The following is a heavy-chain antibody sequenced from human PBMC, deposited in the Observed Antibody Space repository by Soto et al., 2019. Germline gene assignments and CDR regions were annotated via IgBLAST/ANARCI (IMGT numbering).Heavy chain of an antibody. D-gene: IGHD2-2*01. CDR3: AVGPASAAWYSNGLDV. V-gene: IGHV1-69*12. CDR1: GGTLTKYT. Sequence: QVQLEQSGAEVKKPGSSVKVSCQASGGTLTKYTFNWVRQAPGQGVEWMAGIFPVFGTPTYAQEFQGRLSIIADDSRNTAYMELSSLISEDTGVYYGAVGPASAAWYSNGLDVWGQGTTVTVSS. J-gene: IGHJ6*02. CDR2: IFPVFGTP.